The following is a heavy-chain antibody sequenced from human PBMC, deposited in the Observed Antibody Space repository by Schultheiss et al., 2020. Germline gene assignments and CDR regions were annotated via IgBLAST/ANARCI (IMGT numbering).Heavy chain of an antibody. CDR3: AKEGASIAARPVFTHAFDI. V-gene: IGHV3-9*01. D-gene: IGHD6-6*01. CDR2: ISWNSGSI. Sequence: GGSLRLSCAASGFTFDDYAMHWVRQAPGKGLEWVSGISWNSGSIGYADSVKGRFTISRDNAKNSLYLQMNSLRAEDTAVYYCAKEGASIAARPVFTHAFDIWGQGTMVTVSS. J-gene: IGHJ3*02. CDR1: GFTFDDYA.